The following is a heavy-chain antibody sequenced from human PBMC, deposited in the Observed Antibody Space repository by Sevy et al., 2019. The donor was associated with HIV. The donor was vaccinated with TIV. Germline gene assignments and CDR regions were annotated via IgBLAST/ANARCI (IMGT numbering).Heavy chain of an antibody. J-gene: IGHJ6*02. CDR3: ARRPDLGGVIPTGVLDV. V-gene: IGHV3-23*01. CDR1: GFTFDSYA. D-gene: IGHD3-3*01. Sequence: GGSLRLSCVASGFTFDSYAMSWVRQAPGKGLQWVSVVSGSGGSTYYAESVKGRFTISRDNSKNTMYLQMNSLRVEDTVVYYCARRPDLGGVIPTGVLDVWGQGTTVTVSS. CDR2: VSGSGGST.